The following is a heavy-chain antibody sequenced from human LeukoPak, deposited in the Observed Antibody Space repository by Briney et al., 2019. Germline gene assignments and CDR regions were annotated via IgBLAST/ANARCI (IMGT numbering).Heavy chain of an antibody. CDR1: GFTFSSYS. Sequence: KPGGSLRLCCAASGFTFSSYSMNWVRQAPGKGLEWVSSISSSSSYIYYADSVKGRFTISRDNAKNSLYLQMNSLRAEDTAVYYCAKDLSSSSLQYGMDVWGQGTTVTVSS. J-gene: IGHJ6*02. D-gene: IGHD6-13*01. CDR2: ISSSSSYI. CDR3: AKDLSSSSLQYGMDV. V-gene: IGHV3-21*04.